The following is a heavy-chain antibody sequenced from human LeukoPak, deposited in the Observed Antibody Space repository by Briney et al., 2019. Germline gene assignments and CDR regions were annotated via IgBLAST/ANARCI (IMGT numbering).Heavy chain of an antibody. D-gene: IGHD3-10*01. CDR3: ARTMVRGVNHYFDY. Sequence: ASVKVSCKAPGYIFTSYYMHWVRQAPGQGLEWMGIINPYGGSTSHAQKLQGRVTVTGDTSTSTVYMELSGLRSEDAAVYYCARTMVRGVNHYFDYWGQGTLVTVST. J-gene: IGHJ4*02. V-gene: IGHV1-46*01. CDR2: INPYGGST. CDR1: GYIFTSYY.